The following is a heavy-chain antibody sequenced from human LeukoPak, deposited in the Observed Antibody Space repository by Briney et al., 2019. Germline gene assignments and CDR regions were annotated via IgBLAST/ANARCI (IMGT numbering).Heavy chain of an antibody. V-gene: IGHV1-2*02. Sequence: GASMKVSCKASGYTFNAYYLHWVRQAPGQGLGWMGWINPNSGDTKYAQKFQGRVTMTGDTSISTAYMELSRLRFDDTAVYYCAILRLSTGLWWFFDLWGRGTLVTVSS. CDR1: GYTFNAYY. CDR2: INPNSGDT. J-gene: IGHJ2*01. CDR3: AILRLSTGLWWFFDL. D-gene: IGHD2-8*02.